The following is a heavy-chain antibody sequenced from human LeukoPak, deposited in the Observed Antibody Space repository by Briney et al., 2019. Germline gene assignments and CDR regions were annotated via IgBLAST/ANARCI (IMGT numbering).Heavy chain of an antibody. V-gene: IGHV1-18*01. CDR1: AYTFTNYG. CDR3: ARDGYFDH. J-gene: IGHJ4*02. Sequence: ASVKVSCKASAYTFTNYGIAWVRQAPGQGLEWMGWISAHNGNTNYAQKLQGRVTMTTDTSTSTAYMELRSLASGDTAVYYCARDGYFDHWGRGTLVTVSS. CDR2: ISAHNGNT.